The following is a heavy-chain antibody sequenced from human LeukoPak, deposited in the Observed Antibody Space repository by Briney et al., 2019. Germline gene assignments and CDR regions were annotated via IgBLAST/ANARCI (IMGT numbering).Heavy chain of an antibody. V-gene: IGHV1-2*02. Sequence: ASVKVSCKASGYTFTSYGISWVRQAPGQGLEWMGWINARSGVTNSAQKFQGRVTLTRDTSIRTAYMELTRLTFDDTAVYYCAKGPGPINWFDPWGQGTLVTVSS. J-gene: IGHJ5*02. CDR1: GYTFTSYG. CDR2: INARSGVT. CDR3: AKGPGPINWFDP.